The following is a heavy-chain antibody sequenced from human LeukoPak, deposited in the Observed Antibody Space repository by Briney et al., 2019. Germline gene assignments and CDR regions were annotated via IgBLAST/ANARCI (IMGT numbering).Heavy chain of an antibody. CDR2: INPNSGGT. V-gene: IGHV1-2*02. J-gene: IGHJ4*02. Sequence: ASVKVSCKASGYTFISYGINWVRQAPGQGLEWMGWINPNSGGTNYAQKFQGRVTMTRDTSISTAYMELSSLRAEDTAVYYCVKRLSSSSTWYYFDYWGQGTLVTVSS. CDR1: GYTFISYG. D-gene: IGHD6-13*01. CDR3: VKRLSSSSTWYYFDY.